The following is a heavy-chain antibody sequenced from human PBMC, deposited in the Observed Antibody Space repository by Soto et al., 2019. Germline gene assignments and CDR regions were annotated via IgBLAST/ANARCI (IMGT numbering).Heavy chain of an antibody. CDR1: GFSLSTSRVG. J-gene: IGHJ4*02. V-gene: IGHV2-5*02. Sequence: QITLKESGPTLVKPTQTLTLTCTFSGFSLSTSRVGVGWIRQPPGKALEWLALIYWDDDKRYSPSLKSRLTITKDTSKNQVVLTMTNMDPVDTATYYCAHRRRYYDSSGYYYLDYWGQGTLVTVSS. D-gene: IGHD3-22*01. CDR2: IYWDDDK. CDR3: AHRRRYYDSSGYYYLDY.